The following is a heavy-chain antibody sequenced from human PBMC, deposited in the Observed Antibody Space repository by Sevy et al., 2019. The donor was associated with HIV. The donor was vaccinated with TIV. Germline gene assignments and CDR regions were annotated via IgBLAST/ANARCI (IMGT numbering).Heavy chain of an antibody. D-gene: IGHD1-26*01. J-gene: IGHJ1*01. Sequence: ASVKVSCKASGYTFTSYGISWVRQAPGQGLEWMGWINAYNGNTNYAQKLQGRVTMTTDTSTSTAYMELRSLRSDDTAVYYCARDGSGSYYGSSVQHWGQGTLVTVSS. CDR3: ARDGSGSYYGSSVQH. CDR1: GYTFTSYG. CDR2: INAYNGNT. V-gene: IGHV1-18*01.